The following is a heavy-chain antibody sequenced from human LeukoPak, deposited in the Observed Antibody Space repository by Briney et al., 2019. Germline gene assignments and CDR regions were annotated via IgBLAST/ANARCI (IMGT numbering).Heavy chain of an antibody. CDR3: ARDFDSSGYYVGYYFDY. Sequence: ASVKVSCKASGYTFTVYYMHWVRQAPGQGLEWMGWINPNSGGTNYAQKFQGRVTMTRDTSISTAYMELSRLRSDDTAVYYCARDFDSSGYYVGYYFDYWGQGTLVTVSS. CDR2: INPNSGGT. D-gene: IGHD3-22*01. V-gene: IGHV1-2*02. CDR1: GYTFTVYY. J-gene: IGHJ4*02.